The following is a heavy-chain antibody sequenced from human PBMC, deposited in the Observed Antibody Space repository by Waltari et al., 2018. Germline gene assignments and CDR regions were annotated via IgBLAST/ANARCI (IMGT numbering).Heavy chain of an antibody. CDR3: ARGLASGY. J-gene: IGHJ4*02. V-gene: IGHV4-34*01. Sequence: QVQLQQWGAGLLKPSETLSLTCAVYGGSFSGYYWSWIRQPPGKGLEWIGEINHSGSTNYIPSLKSRVTVSVDTSKNQFSLKLSSVTAADTAVYYCARGLASGYWGQGTLVTVSS. CDR1: GGSFSGYY. CDR2: INHSGST.